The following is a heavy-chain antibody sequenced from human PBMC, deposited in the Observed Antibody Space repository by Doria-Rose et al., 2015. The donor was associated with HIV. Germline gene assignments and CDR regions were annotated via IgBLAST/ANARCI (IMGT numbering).Heavy chain of an antibody. J-gene: IGHJ6*03. V-gene: IGHV3-9*01. D-gene: IGHD3-3*01. CDR3: AKAPIIGPKYYFYMDV. CDR2: ISWDSGAK. CDR1: GFSFESYA. Sequence: VQLVQSGGGLVQPGRSLRLSCVGSGFSFESYAMHWVRLAPGKGLEWVAGISWDSGAKGNADSVEGSLTITRDNAKKSVYLEMRSLRPEDTAFYYCAKAPIIGPKYYFYMDVWGKGTSVTVSS.